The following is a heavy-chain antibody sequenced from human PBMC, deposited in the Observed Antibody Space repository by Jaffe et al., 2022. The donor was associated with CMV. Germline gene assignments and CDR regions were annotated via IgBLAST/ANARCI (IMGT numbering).Heavy chain of an antibody. V-gene: IGHV1-46*01. CDR1: GYTFTSYY. J-gene: IGHJ1*01. CDR2: INPSGGST. D-gene: IGHD3-10*01. Sequence: QVQLVQSGAEVKKPGASVKVSCKASGYTFTSYYMHWVRQAPGQGLEWMGIINPSGGSTSYAQKFQGRVTMTRDTSTSTVYMELSSLRSEDTAVYYCARDEGEGYYGSGRKWGYFQHWGQGTLVTVSS. CDR3: ARDEGEGYYGSGRKWGYFQH.